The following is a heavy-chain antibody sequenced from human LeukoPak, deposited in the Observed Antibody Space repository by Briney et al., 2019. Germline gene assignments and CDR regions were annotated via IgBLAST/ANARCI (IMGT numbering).Heavy chain of an antibody. CDR2: INPNSGGT. Sequence: ASVKVSCKASGYTFTGYYMHWVRQAPGQGLEWMGWINPNSGGTNYAQKFQGRVTMTRDTSISTAYMELSRLRSDDTAVYYCARGVGASGSFVLFDYWGQGTLVTVSS. J-gene: IGHJ4*02. CDR1: GYTFTGYY. V-gene: IGHV1-2*02. CDR3: ARGVGASGSFVLFDY. D-gene: IGHD1-26*01.